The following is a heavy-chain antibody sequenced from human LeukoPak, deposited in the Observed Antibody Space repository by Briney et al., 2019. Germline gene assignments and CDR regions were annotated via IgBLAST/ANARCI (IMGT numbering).Heavy chain of an antibody. CDR1: GFTFSSYA. Sequence: PGGSLRLSCAASGFTFSSYAMHWVRQAPGKGLEWVAVISYDGSNKYYADSVKGRFTISRDNSKNTLYLQMNSLRAEDTAVYYCAREGNGGNPETVDGMDVWGQGTTVTVPS. D-gene: IGHD4-23*01. V-gene: IGHV3-30-3*01. CDR2: ISYDGSNK. J-gene: IGHJ6*02. CDR3: AREGNGGNPETVDGMDV.